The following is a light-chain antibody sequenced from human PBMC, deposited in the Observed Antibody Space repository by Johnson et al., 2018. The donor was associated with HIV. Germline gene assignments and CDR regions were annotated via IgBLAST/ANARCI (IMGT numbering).Light chain of an antibody. J-gene: IGLJ1*01. CDR3: GTWDSNLSVYV. CDR1: SSNIGNNY. V-gene: IGLV1-51*02. CDR2: END. Sequence: QSVLTQPPSVSAAPGQKVTISCSGSSSNIGNNYVSWYQQLPGTAPKFFIYENDKRPSGIPDRFSGSKSGTSATLAITGLQTGDEADYYCGTWDSNLSVYVFGTGTKVSVL.